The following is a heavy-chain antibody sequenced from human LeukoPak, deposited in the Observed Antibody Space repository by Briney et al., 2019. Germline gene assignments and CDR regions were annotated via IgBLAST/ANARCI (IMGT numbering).Heavy chain of an antibody. Sequence: GGSLRLSCAASGFTFSSYWMHWVRQAPGKGLVWVSRINSDGSSTSYADSVKGRFTISRDNAKNTLYLQMNSLGAEDTAVYYCARDGVIPYFDYWGQGTLVTVSS. CDR2: INSDGSST. J-gene: IGHJ4*02. V-gene: IGHV3-74*01. CDR1: GFTFSSYW. D-gene: IGHD3-16*02. CDR3: ARDGVIPYFDY.